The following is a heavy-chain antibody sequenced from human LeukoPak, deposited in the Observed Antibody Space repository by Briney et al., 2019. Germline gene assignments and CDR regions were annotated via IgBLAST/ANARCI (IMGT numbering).Heavy chain of an antibody. CDR2: IKHDGSEK. CDR3: ARLRREQQFFYYYYYMDV. CDR1: GFTFSGYW. D-gene: IGHD6-13*01. V-gene: IGHV3-7*01. J-gene: IGHJ6*03. Sequence: PGGSLRLSCAASGFTFSGYWMSWVRQAPGKGLEWVVNIKHDGSEKYYVDSVKGRFTIFRDNAKNSLYLQMNSLRAEDTAVYYCARLRREQQFFYYYYYMDVWGKGTTVTVSS.